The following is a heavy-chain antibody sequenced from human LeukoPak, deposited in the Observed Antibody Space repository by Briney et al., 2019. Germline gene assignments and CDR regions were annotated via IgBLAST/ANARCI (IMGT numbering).Heavy chain of an antibody. CDR3: ARDQAIVATIDY. J-gene: IGHJ4*02. CDR1: GFTFDDYG. V-gene: IGHV3-11*04. D-gene: IGHD5-12*01. Sequence: GGSLRLSCAASGFTFDDYGMSWIRQAPGKGLEWVSYISSSGSTIYYADSVKGRFTISRDNAKNSLYLQMNSLRAEDTAVYYCARDQAIVATIDYWGQGTLVTVSS. CDR2: ISSSGSTI.